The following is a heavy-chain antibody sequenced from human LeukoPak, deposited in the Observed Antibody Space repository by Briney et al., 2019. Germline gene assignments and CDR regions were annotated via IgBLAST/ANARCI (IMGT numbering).Heavy chain of an antibody. CDR3: ARDRGMATIRFDY. CDR1: GFNFNNYW. D-gene: IGHD5-24*01. Sequence: PGGSLRLSCAASGFNFNNYWTSWLRQAPGKGLEWVSYISSSGSTIYYADSVEGRFTISRDNAKNSLYLQMNSLRAEDTAVYYCARDRGMATIRFDYWGQGTLVTVSS. V-gene: IGHV3-11*01. J-gene: IGHJ4*02. CDR2: ISSSGSTI.